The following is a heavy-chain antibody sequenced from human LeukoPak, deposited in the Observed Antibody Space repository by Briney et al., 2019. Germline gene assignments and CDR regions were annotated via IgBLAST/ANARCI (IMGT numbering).Heavy chain of an antibody. V-gene: IGHV4-59*01. CDR2: IYYSGST. CDR3: ARVVGERWLQSGRARYYFDY. J-gene: IGHJ4*02. CDR1: GGSISSYY. Sequence: SETLSLTCTVYGGSISSYYWSWIRQPPGKGLEWIGYIYYSGSTNYNPSLKSRVTISVDTSKNQFSLKLSSVTAADTAVYYCARVVGERWLQSGRARYYFDYWGQGTLVTVSS. D-gene: IGHD5-24*01.